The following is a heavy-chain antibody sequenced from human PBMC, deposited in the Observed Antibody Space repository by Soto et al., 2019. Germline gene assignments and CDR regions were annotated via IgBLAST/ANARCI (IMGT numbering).Heavy chain of an antibody. CDR3: ARHLADYDYIWGSHYTYYMDV. V-gene: IGHV3-11*01. CDR2: ISSSGSTI. J-gene: IGHJ6*03. D-gene: IGHD3-16*01. CDR1: GFTFSDYY. Sequence: GESLKISCAASGFTFSDYYMSWIRQAPGKGLEWVSYISSSGSTIYYADSVKGRFTISRDNAKNSLYLQMNSLRAEDTAVYYCARHLADYDYIWGSHYTYYMDVWGKGTTVTVSS.